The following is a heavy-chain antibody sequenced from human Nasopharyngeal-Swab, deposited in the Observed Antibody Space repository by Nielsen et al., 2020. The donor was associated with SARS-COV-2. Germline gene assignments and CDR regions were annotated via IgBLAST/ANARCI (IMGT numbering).Heavy chain of an antibody. V-gene: IGHV1-8*01. Sequence: ASVKVSCKASGYTFTSYDINWVRQATGQGLEWMGWMNPNSGNTGYAQKFKGRVTMTRNTSTSTAYMELSSLRSEDTAVYYCATGQQWLVQWFDPWGQGTLVTVSS. J-gene: IGHJ5*02. CDR2: MNPNSGNT. CDR3: ATGQQWLVQWFDP. D-gene: IGHD6-19*01. CDR1: GYTFTSYD.